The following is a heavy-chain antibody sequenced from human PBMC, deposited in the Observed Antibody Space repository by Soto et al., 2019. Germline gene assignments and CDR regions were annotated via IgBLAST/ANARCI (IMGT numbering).Heavy chain of an antibody. CDR2: ITYDGSNK. CDR1: GFTFSSYG. J-gene: IGHJ1*01. V-gene: IGHV3-33*01. D-gene: IGHD3-16*01. CDR3: ARERLHLGELRTVAYFQH. Sequence: PGGSLRLSCAASGFTFSSYGMHWVRQAPGKGLEWVANITYDGSNKYYADSVKGRFTISRDNAKNTLYLQMNSLRAEDTAVYYCARERLHLGELRTVAYFQHWGQGTLVTVSS.